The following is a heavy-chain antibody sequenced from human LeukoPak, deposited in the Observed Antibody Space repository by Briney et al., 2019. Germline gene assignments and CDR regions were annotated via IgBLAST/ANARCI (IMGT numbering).Heavy chain of an antibody. CDR2: MNPNSGNT. V-gene: IGHV1-8*01. Sequence: ASVKVSCKASGYTFTSYDINWVRQATGQGLEWMGWMNPNSGNTGYAQKFQGRVTMTRNTSISTAYMELSSLRSEDTAVYYCARVDIVVVPAAHRHYYYYYMDVWGKGTTVTVSS. D-gene: IGHD2-2*01. CDR3: ARVDIVVVPAAHRHYYYYYMDV. CDR1: GYTFTSYD. J-gene: IGHJ6*03.